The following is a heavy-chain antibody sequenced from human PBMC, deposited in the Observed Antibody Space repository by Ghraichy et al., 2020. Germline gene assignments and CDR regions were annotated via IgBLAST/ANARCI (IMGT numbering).Heavy chain of an antibody. CDR2: IFYNGNV. D-gene: IGHD3-16*01. J-gene: IGHJ3*02. CDR3: ARHHWRGNDAFDI. V-gene: IGHV4-39*01. CDR1: GGSISSKDDY. Sequence: ETLSLTCTVSGGSISSKDDYWGWIRQPPGKGLEWIGSIFYNGNVYYNPSLKSRVTISVGTSKNQFSLKLSSVTAADTAVYYCARHHWRGNDAFDIWGQGTLVTVSS.